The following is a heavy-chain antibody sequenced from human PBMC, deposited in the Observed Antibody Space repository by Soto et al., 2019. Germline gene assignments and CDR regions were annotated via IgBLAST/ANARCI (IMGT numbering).Heavy chain of an antibody. CDR2: IWYDGSNK. D-gene: IGHD3-22*01. CDR3: SREYYYYDSSGFYYYYGMDV. J-gene: IGHJ6*02. Sequence: PGGSLRLSCAASGFTFSSYGMHWVRQAPGKGLEWVAVIWYDGSNKYYADSVKGRFTISRDNSKNTLYLQMNSLRAEDTAVYYCSREYYYYDSSGFYYYYGMDVWGQGTTVTVSS. V-gene: IGHV3-33*01. CDR1: GFTFSSYG.